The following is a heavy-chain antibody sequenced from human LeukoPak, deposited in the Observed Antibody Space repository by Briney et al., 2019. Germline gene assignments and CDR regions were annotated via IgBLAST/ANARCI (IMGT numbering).Heavy chain of an antibody. CDR3: AKDNLGYSYVYFDY. CDR1: GFTFSSYG. D-gene: IGHD5-18*01. CDR2: IRYDGSNK. Sequence: GGSLRLSCAASGFTFSSYGMHWVRQAPGKGLEWVAFIRYDGSNKYYADSVKGRFTIYRDNSKNTLYLQMNSLRAEDTAVYYCAKDNLGYSYVYFDYWGQGTLVTVSS. V-gene: IGHV3-30*02. J-gene: IGHJ4*02.